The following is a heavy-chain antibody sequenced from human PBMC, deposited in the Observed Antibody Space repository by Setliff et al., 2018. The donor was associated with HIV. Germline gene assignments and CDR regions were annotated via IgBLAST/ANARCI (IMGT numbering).Heavy chain of an antibody. Sequence: SVKVSCKASGGTLTTYGISWVRQAPGQGLEWMGQIIPIFGTTNYAQKFQGRVTITADESTSTAYMELSRLRSDDTAVYYCARDWKHVFDIWGQGTMVTVSS. CDR3: ARDWKHVFDI. CDR1: GGTLTTYG. CDR2: IIPIFGTT. V-gene: IGHV1-69*13. D-gene: IGHD1-1*01. J-gene: IGHJ3*02.